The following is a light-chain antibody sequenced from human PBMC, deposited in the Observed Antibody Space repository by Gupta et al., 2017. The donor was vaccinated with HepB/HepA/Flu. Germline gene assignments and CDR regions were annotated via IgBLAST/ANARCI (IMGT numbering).Light chain of an antibody. CDR2: RNN. CDR1: SSNIGSNY. J-gene: IGLJ1*01. CDR3: ATWDDSLSGYV. V-gene: IGLV1-47*01. Sequence: QSVLTQPPSASGTPGQRVTISCSGSSSNIGSNYVYWYQQFPGTAPKLLIYRNNQRPSGVPDRFSGSKSGTSASLAIRGLRSDDEAYYYCATWDDSLSGYVFGNGTNVTVL.